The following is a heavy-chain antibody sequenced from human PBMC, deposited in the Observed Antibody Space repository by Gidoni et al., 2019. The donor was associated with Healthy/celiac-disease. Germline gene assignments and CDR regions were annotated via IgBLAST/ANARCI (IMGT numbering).Heavy chain of an antibody. D-gene: IGHD3-22*01. J-gene: IGHJ1*01. CDR1: GFPFSSYA. Sequence: EVQLLESGGGLVQPGGSLRLSCAASGFPFSSYAMSWVRQAPGKGLEWVSAISGSGGSTYYADSVKGRFTISRDNSKNTLYLQMNSLRAEDTAVYYCANGITMIVGLELIFQHWGQGTLVTVSS. CDR3: ANGITMIVGLELIFQH. V-gene: IGHV3-23*01. CDR2: ISGSGGST.